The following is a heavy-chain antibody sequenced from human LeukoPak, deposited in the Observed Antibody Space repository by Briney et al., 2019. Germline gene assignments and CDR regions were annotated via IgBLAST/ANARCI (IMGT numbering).Heavy chain of an antibody. Sequence: PGGSLRLSCAASGFTFSSYSMNWVRQAPGKGLEWVSSISSSSSYIYYADSVKGRFTISRDNAKNSLYLQMNSQRAEDTAVYYCARDGLWPRPSAFDIWGQGTMVTVSS. CDR2: ISSSSSYI. CDR3: ARDGLWPRPSAFDI. CDR1: GFTFSSYS. V-gene: IGHV3-21*01. D-gene: IGHD2-21*01. J-gene: IGHJ3*02.